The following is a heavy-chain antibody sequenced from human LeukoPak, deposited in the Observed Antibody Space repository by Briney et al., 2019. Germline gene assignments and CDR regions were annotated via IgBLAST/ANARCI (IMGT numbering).Heavy chain of an antibody. D-gene: IGHD5-24*01. CDR3: ARGGEIGWFDP. CDR1: GGPISSSNW. J-gene: IGHJ5*02. CDR2: IYHSGST. V-gene: IGHV4-4*02. Sequence: SETLSLTCAVSGGPISSSNWWSWVRQPPGKGLEWIGEIYHSGSTNYNPSLKSRLTISVDKSKNQFSLKLSSVTAADTAVYYCARGGEIGWFDPWGQGTLVTVSS.